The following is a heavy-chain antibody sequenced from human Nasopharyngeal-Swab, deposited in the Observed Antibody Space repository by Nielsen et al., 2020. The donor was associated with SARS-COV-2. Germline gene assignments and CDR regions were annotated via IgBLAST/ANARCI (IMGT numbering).Heavy chain of an antibody. J-gene: IGHJ6*02. D-gene: IGHD1-1*01. V-gene: IGHV1-69*13. CDR3: ARRTRTARGYYYYGMDV. Sequence: SVKVSCKAFGGTFSSYAISWVRQAPGQGLEWMGGIIPIFGTANYAQKFQGRVTITADESTSTAYMELSSLRSEDTAVYYCARRTRTARGYYYYGMDVWGQGTTVTVSS. CDR1: GGTFSSYA. CDR2: IIPIFGTA.